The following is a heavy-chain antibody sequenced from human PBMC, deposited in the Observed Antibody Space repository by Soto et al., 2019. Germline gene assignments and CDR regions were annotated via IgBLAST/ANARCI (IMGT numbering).Heavy chain of an antibody. D-gene: IGHD1-7*01. CDR1: GYTLTELS. CDR2: FDPEDGET. J-gene: IGHJ5*02. CDR3: ATANWNYAANWFDP. Sequence: GSSVKVSCKVPGYTLTELSMHWGRQSPGKGLEWMGGFDPEDGETIYAQKFQGRVTMTEDTSTDTAYMELSSLRSEDTAVYYCATANWNYAANWFDPWGQGTLVTVSS. V-gene: IGHV1-24*01.